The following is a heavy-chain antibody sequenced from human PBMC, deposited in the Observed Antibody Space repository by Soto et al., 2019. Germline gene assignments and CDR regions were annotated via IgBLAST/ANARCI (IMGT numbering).Heavy chain of an antibody. J-gene: IGHJ6*02. Sequence: QVQLVESGGGVVQPGRSLRLSCTASGFTFSTYAMHWLRQAPGKGLEWVAVISYDGSNKYYADSVKGRFTISRDNSKNTLYVQMNSLGAEDTAVYYCARDHRMDVWGQGTTVTVSS. CDR3: ARDHRMDV. V-gene: IGHV3-30-3*01. CDR1: GFTFSTYA. CDR2: ISYDGSNK.